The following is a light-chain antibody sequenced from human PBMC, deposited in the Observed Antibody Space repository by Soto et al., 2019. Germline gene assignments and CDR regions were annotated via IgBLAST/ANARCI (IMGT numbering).Light chain of an antibody. Sequence: DIQMTQAASTLAASLGERVTITCRASQSISTWLAWYQQKPGKAPKVLIYMASKLESGVPSRFSGSGSGTEFTLTISSLQPEDFATYWCQQSYNTPVTFGQGTRLEIK. V-gene: IGKV1-5*03. CDR3: QQSYNTPVT. CDR1: QSISTW. J-gene: IGKJ5*01. CDR2: MAS.